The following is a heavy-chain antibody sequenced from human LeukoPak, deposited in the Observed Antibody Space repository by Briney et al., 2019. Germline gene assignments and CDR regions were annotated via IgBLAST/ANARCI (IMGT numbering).Heavy chain of an antibody. J-gene: IGHJ4*02. V-gene: IGHV1-2*02. CDR2: INPNSGGT. Sequence: ASVKVSCKASGYTFTGYYMHWVRQAPGQGLEWTGWINPNSGGTDYAQKFQGRVTMTRDTSISTAYMELSRLRSDDTAVYYCALYSGMYYFDYWGQGTLVTVSS. D-gene: IGHD1-26*01. CDR1: GYTFTGYY. CDR3: ALYSGMYYFDY.